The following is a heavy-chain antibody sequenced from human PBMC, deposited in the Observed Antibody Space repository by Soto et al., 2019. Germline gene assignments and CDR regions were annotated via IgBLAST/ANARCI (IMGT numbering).Heavy chain of an antibody. CDR2: IRSISSDI. V-gene: IGHV3-21*01. CDR1: EFTFSDYT. J-gene: IGHJ5*02. CDR3: ARDNWFDP. Sequence: GRFMRLSSAASEFTFSDYTMNWVRQAPGKGLEWVSSIRSISSDIYYADSVKGRLTISRDNAKNSLYLQMNSLRAEDTAVYYCARDNWFDPWGQGTLVTV.